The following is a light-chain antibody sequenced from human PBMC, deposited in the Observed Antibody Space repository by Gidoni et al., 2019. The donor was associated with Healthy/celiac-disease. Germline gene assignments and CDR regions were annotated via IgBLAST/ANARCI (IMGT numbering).Light chain of an antibody. CDR2: DAS. J-gene: IGKJ4*01. CDR1: QDISNY. Sequence: DIQMTQSPSSLSASVGDRVTITCQASQDISNYLNWYQQKPGKAPKLLIYDASNLETGVPSRFSGSGSGTDFTFTISSLQPEDIATYYCQQYDNLALTFGGXTKVENK. V-gene: IGKV1-33*01. CDR3: QQYDNLALT.